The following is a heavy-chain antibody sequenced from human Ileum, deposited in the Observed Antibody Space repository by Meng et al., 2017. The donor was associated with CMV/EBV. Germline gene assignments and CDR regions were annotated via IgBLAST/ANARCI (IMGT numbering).Heavy chain of an antibody. D-gene: IGHD3-10*01. J-gene: IGHJ6*02. Sequence: ASVKVSCKASGYTFSNHGISWVRQAPGQGPEWMGWISGYNANTNYAQKFQGRLTLTTEPSTSTAYMDLRTLSSDDTAVYYCARGLIRFGEHTDAMDAWGPGTTVTGAS. V-gene: IGHV1-18*01. CDR2: ISGYNANT. CDR1: GYTFSNHG. CDR3: ARGLIRFGEHTDAMDA.